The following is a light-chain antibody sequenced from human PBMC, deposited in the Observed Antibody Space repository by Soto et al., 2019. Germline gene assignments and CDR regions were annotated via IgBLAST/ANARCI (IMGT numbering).Light chain of an antibody. CDR2: WAS. V-gene: IGKV4-1*01. Sequence: DIVMTQSPDSLPVSLGERATINCKSGQSVLYSATNKNYLGWYQQKPGQSPKLLIYWASTRESGVPDRFTGSGSGTDFTLTISALQAEDVAVYYCQQYYTAPWTFGQGTKVEIK. CDR1: QSVLYSATNKNY. J-gene: IGKJ1*01. CDR3: QQYYTAPWT.